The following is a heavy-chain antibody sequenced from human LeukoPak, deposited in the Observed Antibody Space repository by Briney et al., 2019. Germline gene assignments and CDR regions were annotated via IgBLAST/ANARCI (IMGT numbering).Heavy chain of an antibody. D-gene: IGHD5-18*01. J-gene: IGHJ4*02. CDR1: GFTFSGYW. CDR3: ARDLSGVTGYTYGRGIDY. Sequence: GGSLRLSCAASGFTFSGYWMSWVRQAPGKGLEWVANIKKDGSEKYYVDSVKGRFTISRDNAKTSLYLQMNSLRAEDTAVYYCARDLSGVTGYTYGRGIDYWGQGTLVTVSS. CDR2: IKKDGSEK. V-gene: IGHV3-7*01.